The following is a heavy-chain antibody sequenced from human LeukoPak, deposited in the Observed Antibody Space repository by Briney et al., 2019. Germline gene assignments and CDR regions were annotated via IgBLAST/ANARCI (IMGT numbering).Heavy chain of an antibody. CDR1: GGTISSCESY. CDR3: VREVAARFDY. J-gene: IGHJ4*02. D-gene: IGHD6-6*01. V-gene: IGHV4-30-4*08. Sequence: PSETLSLTCTVSGGTISSCESYWRWLRQPPGKGREWIGYIHYSGSTYYNPSLKSRVTISIDTSKNQFSLKLTSVTAADTAVYYCVREVAARFDYWGQGTLVTVSS. CDR2: IHYSGST.